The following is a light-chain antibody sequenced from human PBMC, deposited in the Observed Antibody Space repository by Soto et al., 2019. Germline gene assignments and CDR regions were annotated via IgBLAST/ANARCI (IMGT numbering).Light chain of an antibody. CDR1: QAIRND. V-gene: IGKV1-17*01. J-gene: IGKJ1*01. Sequence: DIPMTQSPTSLSASVGDRVTITCRASQAIRNDLGWYQQKPAKAPKRLIYAASSLQSGVPSRFSGSGSGTEFTLTISSLQPEDSATSHCLQHHTYPRTFGQGTKVEIK. CDR3: LQHHTYPRT. CDR2: AAS.